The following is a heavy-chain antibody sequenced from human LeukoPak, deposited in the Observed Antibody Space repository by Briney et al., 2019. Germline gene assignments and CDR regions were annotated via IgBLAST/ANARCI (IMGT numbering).Heavy chain of an antibody. Sequence: SVGSLRLSCAASGFTFSSYGMDWVSEAPGKGLEWVAFIRYDGTNKYYVDSAKSRFTISRENSKNTLYLQMNSLRAEDTAVYYCAKDVSYSSGCDYWGQGTLVTVSS. CDR2: IRYDGTNK. J-gene: IGHJ4*02. CDR1: GFTFSSYG. CDR3: AKDVSYSSGCDY. D-gene: IGHD6-19*01. V-gene: IGHV3-30*02.